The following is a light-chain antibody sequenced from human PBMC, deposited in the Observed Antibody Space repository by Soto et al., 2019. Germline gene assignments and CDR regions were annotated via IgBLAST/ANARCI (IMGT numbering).Light chain of an antibody. CDR1: SSDVGSYNL. CDR3: YSYASGSTFDVV. Sequence: QSALTQPASVSGSPGQSITISCTGTSSDVGSYNLVSWYQQHPGKAPKLMIYEDNKRPSGLSNRFSGSKSGNTASLTISGLQAEDEADYYCYSYASGSTFDVVFGGGTKLTVL. J-gene: IGLJ2*01. V-gene: IGLV2-23*02. CDR2: EDN.